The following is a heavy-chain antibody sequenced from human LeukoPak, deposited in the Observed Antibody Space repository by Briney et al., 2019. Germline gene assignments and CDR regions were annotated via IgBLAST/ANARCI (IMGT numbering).Heavy chain of an antibody. V-gene: IGHV1-18*01. CDR2: ISAYNGNT. J-gene: IGHJ5*02. CDR3: ATAPWQTVRGVIIWYWFDP. Sequence: GASVKVSCKASGYTFTSYGISWVRQAPGQGLEWMGWISAYNGNTNYAQKLQGRVTMTTDTSTSTAYMELRSLRSEDTAVYYCATAPWQTVRGVIIWYWFDPWGQGTLVTVSS. CDR1: GYTFTSYG. D-gene: IGHD3-10*01.